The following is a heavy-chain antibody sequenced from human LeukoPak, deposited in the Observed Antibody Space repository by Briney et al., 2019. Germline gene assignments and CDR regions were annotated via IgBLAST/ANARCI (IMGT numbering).Heavy chain of an antibody. Sequence: ASVKVSCKASGYTFTSYYMHWVRQAPGQGLEWMGIINPSGGSTSYAQKCQGRVTMTRDTSTSTVYMELSSLRSEDTAVYYCARDLPIYYDSSGPLDYWGQGTLVTVSS. CDR2: INPSGGST. CDR1: GYTFTSYY. V-gene: IGHV1-46*01. D-gene: IGHD3-22*01. J-gene: IGHJ4*02. CDR3: ARDLPIYYDSSGPLDY.